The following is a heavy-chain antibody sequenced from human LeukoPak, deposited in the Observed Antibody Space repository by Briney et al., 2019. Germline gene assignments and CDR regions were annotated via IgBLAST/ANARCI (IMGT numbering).Heavy chain of an antibody. CDR2: INPNSGGT. V-gene: IGHV1-2*02. J-gene: IGHJ4*02. CDR1: GYTFTGCY. D-gene: IGHD2-21*02. CDR3: ARDHCGGDCYSVSDY. Sequence: ASVKVSCKASGYTFTGCYMHWVRQAPGQGLEWMGWINPNSGGTNYAQKFQGRVTMTRDTSISTAYMELSRLRSDDTAVYYCARDHCGGDCYSVSDYWGQGTLVTVSS.